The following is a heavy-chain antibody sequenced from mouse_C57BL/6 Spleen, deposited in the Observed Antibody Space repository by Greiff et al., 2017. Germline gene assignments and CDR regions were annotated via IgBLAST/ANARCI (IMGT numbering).Heavy chain of an antibody. CDR2: IDPSDSYT. CDR3: VQGYYSKGGNAMDY. J-gene: IGHJ4*01. V-gene: IGHV1-59*01. D-gene: IGHD2-5*01. Sequence: VQLQQPGAELVRPGTSVKLSCKASGYTFTSYWMHWVKQRPGQGLEWIGVIDPSDSYTNYNQKFKGKATLTVDTSSSTAYMQLSSLTSEDSAVYYCVQGYYSKGGNAMDYWGQGTSVTVSS. CDR1: GYTFTSYW.